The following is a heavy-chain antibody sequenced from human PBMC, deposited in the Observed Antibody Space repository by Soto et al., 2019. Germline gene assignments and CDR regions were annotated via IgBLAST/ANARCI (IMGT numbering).Heavy chain of an antibody. Sequence: PGGSLRLSCAASGVTFSSYSMNWVLQAPGKGLEWVSSIRSSSRYIYYADSVKGRFTISRDNAKNSLYLQMNSLRAEDTAVYYCARDIVVVPAANIPNQPKTYYYYGMDVWGQETTVTVSS. CDR3: ARDIVVVPAANIPNQPKTYYYYGMDV. V-gene: IGHV3-21*01. CDR1: GVTFSSYS. J-gene: IGHJ6*02. CDR2: IRSSSRYI. D-gene: IGHD2-2*01.